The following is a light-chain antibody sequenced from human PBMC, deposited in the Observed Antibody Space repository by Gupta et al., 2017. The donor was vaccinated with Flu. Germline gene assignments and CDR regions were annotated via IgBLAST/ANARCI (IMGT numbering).Light chain of an antibody. CDR2: WAS. Sequence: NCRSSQSLLSSSNNYNYLTWYQQKPGQPPKLLIYWASTRESGVSDRFSGSGSGTDFTLTISILQAEDVAVYYCKQFYTTPSTFGQGTKLEI. V-gene: IGKV4-1*01. CDR1: QSLLSSSNNYNY. J-gene: IGKJ2*01. CDR3: KQFYTTPST.